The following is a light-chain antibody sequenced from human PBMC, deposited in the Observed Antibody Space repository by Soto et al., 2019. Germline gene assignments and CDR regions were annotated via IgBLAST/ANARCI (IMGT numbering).Light chain of an antibody. CDR1: QSVSTS. J-gene: IGKJ1*01. CDR3: RQRDNWPRT. Sequence: DTVLTQSPATLSLSPGERATLSCRASQSVSTSLAWYQQKVGQTPRLLIYDASKRATGTPARFSGSGSGTDFTLTISSLESEDFAVYYCRQRDNWPRTFGQGTKVEIK. V-gene: IGKV3-11*01. CDR2: DAS.